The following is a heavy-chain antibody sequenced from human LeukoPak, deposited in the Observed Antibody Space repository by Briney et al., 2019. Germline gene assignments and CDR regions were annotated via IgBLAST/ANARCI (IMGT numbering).Heavy chain of an antibody. CDR1: GFTFSDAW. J-gene: IGHJ4*02. Sequence: GGSLRLSCVGSGFTFSDAWMSWVRQAPGKGLEWVGRIKSKSDGGTIDYAAPVKGRVTISRDDSRNTLYLQMNSLKTEDTAVYYCTTRRQDGWWGQGTLVTVSS. D-gene: IGHD2-15*01. V-gene: IGHV3-15*01. CDR2: IKSKSDGGTI. CDR3: TTRRQDGW.